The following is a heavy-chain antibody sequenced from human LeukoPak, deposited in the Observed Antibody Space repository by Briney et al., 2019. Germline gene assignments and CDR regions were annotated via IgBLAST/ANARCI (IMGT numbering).Heavy chain of an antibody. CDR1: GGTFSSYA. J-gene: IGHJ5*02. Sequence: ASVKVSCKASGGTFSSYAISWVRQAPGQGLEWMGRIIPILGIANYAQKFQGRVTITADKSTSTAYMELSSLGSEDTAVYYCARGVAAAYCGGDCYLGFDPWGQGTLVTVSS. CDR2: IIPILGIA. V-gene: IGHV1-69*04. D-gene: IGHD2-21*02. CDR3: ARGVAAAYCGGDCYLGFDP.